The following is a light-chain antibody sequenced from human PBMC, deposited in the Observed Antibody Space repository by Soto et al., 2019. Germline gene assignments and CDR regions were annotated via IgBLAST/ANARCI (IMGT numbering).Light chain of an antibody. CDR2: DAS. Sequence: IHMKKSPSTVSAYVGDRVTITCRASQSISSWLAWYQQKPGKAPKLLIYDASSLESGVPSRFSGSGSGTEFTLTISSLQPDDFATYYCQQYNSYSPWTFCQVTNVDIK. CDR1: QSISSW. J-gene: IGKJ1*01. CDR3: QQYNSYSPWT. V-gene: IGKV1-5*01.